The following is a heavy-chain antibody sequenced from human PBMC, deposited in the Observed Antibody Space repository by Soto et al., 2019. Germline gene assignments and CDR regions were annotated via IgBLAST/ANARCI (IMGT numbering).Heavy chain of an antibody. D-gene: IGHD6-6*01. CDR2: ISSSGSTI. Sequence: GGSLRLSCAASGFTFSDYYMSWIRQAPGKGLEWVSYISSSGSTIYYADSVKGRFTISRDNAKNSLYLQMNSLRAEDTAVYYCARDGYSSSPTEGYYYYGMDVWGQGTTVTVSS. CDR1: GFTFSDYY. CDR3: ARDGYSSSPTEGYYYYGMDV. J-gene: IGHJ6*02. V-gene: IGHV3-11*01.